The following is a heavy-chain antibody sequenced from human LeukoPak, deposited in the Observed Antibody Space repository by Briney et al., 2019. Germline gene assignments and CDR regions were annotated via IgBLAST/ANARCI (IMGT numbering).Heavy chain of an antibody. CDR2: IGSSGSTI. D-gene: IGHD6-19*01. J-gene: IGHJ4*02. Sequence: GGCLRLSCAASGFTLSRYEMNWVRQAPGKGLEWVSHIGSSGSTIYYADSVKGRFTISRDNAQNSLYPQMNSLIAEDTAGYYFAGVVAVAATLDSWGQGNLVTVSS. CDR3: AGVVAVAATLDS. V-gene: IGHV3-48*03. CDR1: GFTLSRYE.